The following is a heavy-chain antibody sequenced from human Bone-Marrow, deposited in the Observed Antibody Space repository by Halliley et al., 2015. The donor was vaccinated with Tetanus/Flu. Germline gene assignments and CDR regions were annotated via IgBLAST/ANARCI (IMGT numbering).Heavy chain of an antibody. J-gene: IGHJ5*01. CDR3: AKDYGGCLAPYDLES. D-gene: IGHD3-3*01. Sequence: SDEGSKQHYGNSVKGRFTISRDNPKNTRYLQRNGLRGDGTAVYYCAKDYGGCLAPYDLESWGQGSLVTVSS. CDR2: SDEGSKQ. V-gene: IGHV3-30*18.